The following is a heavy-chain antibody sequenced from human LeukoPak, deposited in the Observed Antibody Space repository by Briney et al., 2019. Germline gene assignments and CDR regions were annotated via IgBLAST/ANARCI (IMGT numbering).Heavy chain of an antibody. CDR3: ARTTKLRYFDSATDAFDI. V-gene: IGHV4-59*01. Sequence: PSETLSLTCTVSGGSISSYYWSWIRQPPGKGLEWIGYIYYSGSTNYNPSLKSRVTISVDKSKNKFSLKLSSVKAADTAVYYCARTTKLRYFDSATDAFDIWGQGTMVTVSS. CDR2: IYYSGST. CDR1: GGSISSYY. J-gene: IGHJ3*02. D-gene: IGHD3-9*01.